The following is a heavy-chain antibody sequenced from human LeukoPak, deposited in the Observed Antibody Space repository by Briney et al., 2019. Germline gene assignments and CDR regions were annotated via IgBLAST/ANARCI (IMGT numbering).Heavy chain of an antibody. Sequence: GGSLRLSCAASGFTFSNAWMSWVGQAPGKGLEWVGRIKSKTDGGTTDYAAPVKGRFTISRDDSKNTLYLQMNSLKSEDTAVYYCTTQLLWFGELSYWGQGTLVTVSS. D-gene: IGHD3-10*01. CDR2: IKSKTDGGTT. CDR1: GFTFSNAW. J-gene: IGHJ4*02. V-gene: IGHV3-15*01. CDR3: TTQLLWFGELSY.